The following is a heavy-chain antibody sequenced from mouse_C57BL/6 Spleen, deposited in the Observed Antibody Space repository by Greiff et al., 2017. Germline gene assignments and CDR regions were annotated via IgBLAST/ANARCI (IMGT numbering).Heavy chain of an antibody. CDR3: ARTPYYY. V-gene: IGHV1-19*01. Sequence: VQLKESGPVLVKPGASVKMSCKASGYTFTDYYMNWVKQSHGKSLEWIGVINPYNGGTSYNQKFKGKATLTVDKSSSTAYMELNSLTSEDSAVYYCARTPYYYWGQGTTLTVSS. CDR1: GYTFTDYY. CDR2: INPYNGGT. D-gene: IGHD1-1*01. J-gene: IGHJ2*01.